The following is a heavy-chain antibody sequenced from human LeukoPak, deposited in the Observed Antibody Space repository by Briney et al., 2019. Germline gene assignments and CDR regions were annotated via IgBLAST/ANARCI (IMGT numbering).Heavy chain of an antibody. D-gene: IGHD3-10*01. CDR1: GYTFTIYA. Sequence: ASVKVSFKASGYTFTIYAMNWVRQAPGQGREWMGGINTNTGKPTYAQGFTGRVVFSLNTSVSTAYLKIRSLKAEDTAVYYCARDRRYGSGSYDWFDPWGQGTLVTVSS. V-gene: IGHV7-4-1*02. CDR2: INTNTGKP. CDR3: ARDRRYGSGSYDWFDP. J-gene: IGHJ5*02.